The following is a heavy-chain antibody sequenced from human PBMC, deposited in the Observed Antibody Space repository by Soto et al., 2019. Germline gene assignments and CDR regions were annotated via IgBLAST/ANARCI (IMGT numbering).Heavy chain of an antibody. D-gene: IGHD6-19*01. CDR1: GFTFGDYA. Sequence: GGSLRLSCTASGFTFGDYAMSWVRQAPGKRLEWVGFIRSKAYGGTTEYAASVKGRFTISRDDSKSIAYLQMNSLKTEDTAVYYCTRISGWYVGFYFDYWGQGTLVTVSS. CDR2: IRSKAYGGTT. CDR3: TRISGWYVGFYFDY. V-gene: IGHV3-49*04. J-gene: IGHJ4*02.